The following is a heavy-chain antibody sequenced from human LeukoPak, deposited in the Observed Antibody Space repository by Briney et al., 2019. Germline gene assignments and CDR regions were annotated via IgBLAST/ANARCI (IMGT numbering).Heavy chain of an antibody. CDR3: ARGLVLLWFGESSDAFDI. V-gene: IGHV4-34*01. Sequence: PSETPSLTCAVYGGSFSGYYWSWIRQPPGKGLEWIGEINHSGSTNYNPSLKSRVTISVDTSKNQFSLKLSSVTAADTAVYYCARGLVLLWFGESSDAFDIWSQGTMVTVSS. CDR1: GGSFSGYY. J-gene: IGHJ3*02. D-gene: IGHD3-10*01. CDR2: INHSGST.